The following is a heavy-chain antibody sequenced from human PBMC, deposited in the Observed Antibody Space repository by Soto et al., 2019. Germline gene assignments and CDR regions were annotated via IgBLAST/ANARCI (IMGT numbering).Heavy chain of an antibody. CDR2: INPSGTST. D-gene: IGHD3-10*01. Sequence: ASVKVSCKASGYTFTGYYMHWVRQAPGQGLEWMGLINPSGTSTIYAQKLQGRITMTRDPSTSTDYMELSSLRSEDTAVYYCARDNSWDYGSGLMAWWFDPWGQGTLVTVSS. CDR1: GYTFTGYY. V-gene: IGHV1-46*04. CDR3: ARDNSWDYGSGLMAWWFDP. J-gene: IGHJ5*02.